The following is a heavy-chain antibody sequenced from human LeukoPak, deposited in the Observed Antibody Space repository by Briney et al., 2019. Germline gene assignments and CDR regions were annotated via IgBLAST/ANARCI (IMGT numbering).Heavy chain of an antibody. CDR1: GFTFSSYW. CDR3: AREDYYDSSGYYYANSQPFDY. J-gene: IGHJ4*02. V-gene: IGHV3-7*01. CDR2: IKQDGSEK. D-gene: IGHD3-22*01. Sequence: PGGSLRLSCAASGFTFSSYWMSWVRQAPGKGLEWVANIKQDGSEKYYVDSVKGRFTISRDNAKNSLYLQMNSLRAEDTAVYYCAREDYYDSSGYYYANSQPFDYWGQGTLVTVSS.